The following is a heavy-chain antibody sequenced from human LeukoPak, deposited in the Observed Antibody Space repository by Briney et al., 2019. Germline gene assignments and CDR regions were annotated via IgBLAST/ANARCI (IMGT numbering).Heavy chain of an antibody. D-gene: IGHD6-13*01. CDR2: INHSGST. J-gene: IGHJ3*02. Sequence: SETLSLTCAVYGGSFSGYYWSWIRQPPGKGLEWIGEINHSGSTNYNPSLKSRVTISVDTSKYQFTLKLSSVTAADTAVYYCARVSSWYRKAAFDIWGQGTMVTVSS. CDR1: GGSFSGYY. CDR3: ARVSSWYRKAAFDI. V-gene: IGHV4-34*01.